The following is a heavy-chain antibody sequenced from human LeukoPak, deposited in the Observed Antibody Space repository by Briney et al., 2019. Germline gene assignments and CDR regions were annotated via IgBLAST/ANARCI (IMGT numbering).Heavy chain of an antibody. Sequence: GGSLRLSCAASGFTFSSYAMHWVRQAPGKGLEWVAVISYDGSNKYYADSVKGRFTISRDNSKNTLYLQMNSLRAEDTAVYYCARVEGYCSSTSCYEYFGYWGQGTLVTVSS. CDR2: ISYDGSNK. V-gene: IGHV3-30*01. CDR1: GFTFSSYA. D-gene: IGHD2-2*01. CDR3: ARVEGYCSSTSCYEYFGY. J-gene: IGHJ4*02.